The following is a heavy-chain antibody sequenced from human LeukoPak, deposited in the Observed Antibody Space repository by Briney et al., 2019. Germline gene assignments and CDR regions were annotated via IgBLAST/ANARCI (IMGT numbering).Heavy chain of an antibody. CDR1: GFTFSSYA. J-gene: IGHJ4*02. CDR2: ISGSGGST. CDR3: AKDILTGYNAYYFDY. Sequence: SLRLSCXASGFTFSSYAMSWVRQAPGKGLEWVSAISGSGGSTYYADSVKGRFTISRDNSKNTLYLQMNSLRAEDTAVYYCAKDILTGYNAYYFDYWGQGTLVTVSS. D-gene: IGHD3-9*01. V-gene: IGHV3-23*01.